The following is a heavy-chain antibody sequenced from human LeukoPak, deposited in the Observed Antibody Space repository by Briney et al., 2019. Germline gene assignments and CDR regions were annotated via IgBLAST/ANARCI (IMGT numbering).Heavy chain of an antibody. V-gene: IGHV3-23*01. Sequence: GGSLRLSCAASGFTFSAYAMSWVRQAPGKGLEWVSSISGSDGTTAYADSVKGRFTISRDNSKNTLYLQMNSLRAEDTAVYSCATGHPPPAAGGSTWGQGALVTVSS. CDR3: ATGHPPPAAGGST. CDR1: GFTFSAYA. CDR2: ISGSDGTT. D-gene: IGHD6-13*01. J-gene: IGHJ5*02.